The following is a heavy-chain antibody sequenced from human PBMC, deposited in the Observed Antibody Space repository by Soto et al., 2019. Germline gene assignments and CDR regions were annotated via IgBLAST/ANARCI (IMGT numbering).Heavy chain of an antibody. J-gene: IGHJ6*02. D-gene: IGHD4-17*01. CDR2: IRTKTNSDAT. CDR1: GFAFSGSG. CDR3: METLTPMYV. V-gene: IGHV3-73*01. Sequence: EVQLVESGGGLVQPGGSLKLSCAASGFAFSGSGIHWVRQASGKGLELVGHIRTKTNSDATEYAPSVRGRFTISRDDSKNTAYLQMASLKTEDTAVYYCMETLTPMYVWGQGTTVTVSS.